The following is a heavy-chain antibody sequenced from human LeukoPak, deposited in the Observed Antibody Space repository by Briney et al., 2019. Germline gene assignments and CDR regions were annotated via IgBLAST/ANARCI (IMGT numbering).Heavy chain of an antibody. CDR2: IYYSGST. CDR3: ARVAAVAGFTSCDY. Sequence: PSETLSLTCTVSGGSISTYYWSWIRQPPGKGLEWIGYIYYSGSTNYNPSLKSRVSISADTSKNQFSLKLSSVTAADAAVYYCARVAAVAGFTSCDYWGQGTLFTVSS. J-gene: IGHJ4*02. CDR1: GGSISTYY. V-gene: IGHV4-59*01. D-gene: IGHD6-19*01.